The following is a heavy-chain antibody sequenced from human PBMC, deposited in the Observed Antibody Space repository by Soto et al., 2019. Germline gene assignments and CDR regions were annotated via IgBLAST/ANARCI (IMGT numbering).Heavy chain of an antibody. V-gene: IGHV4-34*01. CDR1: GGSFSSYY. CDR2: INRIGRA. Sequence: QVQLQQWGDGLLKPSETLSLTCAVYGGSFSSYYWNWIRQSPGKGLEWIGDINRIGRANYNPSLRCRVTMSVDSSKNQFYLRLSSVTAADTAMYYCARGGVDMIRGITGKRTWLDPWGQGTLVIVS. J-gene: IGHJ5*02. D-gene: IGHD3-10*01. CDR3: ARGGVDMIRGITGKRTWLDP.